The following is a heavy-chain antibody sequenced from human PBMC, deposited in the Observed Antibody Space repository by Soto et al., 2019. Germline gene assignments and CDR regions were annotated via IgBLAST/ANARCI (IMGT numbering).Heavy chain of an antibody. D-gene: IGHD3-16*01. CDR1: GYTFTNYW. J-gene: IGHJ6*02. V-gene: IGHV5-51*01. Sequence: GASLKISCKGSGYTFTNYWIAWVRQMPGKGLEWMGIVYPSDSDTRYRPSFEVQVTLSVDKSISTAYLQWSSLKDSDTAMYYCARHYRGSNKVYYYYGMHVWGQGTTVTVSS. CDR3: ARHYRGSNKVYYYYGMHV. CDR2: VYPSDSDT.